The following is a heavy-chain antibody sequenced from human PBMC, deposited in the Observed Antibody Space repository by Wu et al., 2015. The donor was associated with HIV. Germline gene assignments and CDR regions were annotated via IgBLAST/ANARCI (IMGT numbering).Heavy chain of an antibody. Sequence: QVQLVQSGAEVKKPGASVKVSCKASGYTFTSYYMHWVRQAPGQGLEWMGIINPSGGSTSYAQKFQGRVTMTRDTSTSTVYMELSSLRSEDTAVYYCVRDRIGGFVDYWGQGTLVTVSS. CDR1: GYTFTSYY. V-gene: IGHV1-46*03. CDR3: VRDRIGGFVDY. CDR2: INPSGGST. J-gene: IGHJ4*02. D-gene: IGHD3-16*01.